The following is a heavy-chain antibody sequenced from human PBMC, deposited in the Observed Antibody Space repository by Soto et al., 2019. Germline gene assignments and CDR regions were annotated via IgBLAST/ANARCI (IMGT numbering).Heavy chain of an antibody. CDR1: GFSLSSTGVG. Sequence: QITLKESGPTLVKVTQTVTLTCTFSGFSLSSTGVGVGWIRQPPGKALEGLALINWNDDKRYNPSLKSSLTITKDTSKNQVVLTMTNMDPVDTATYYCARSGHNSGFFYYDYWGQGTLVTVSS. D-gene: IGHD3-22*01. V-gene: IGHV2-5*01. CDR3: ARSGHNSGFFYYDY. CDR2: INWNDDK. J-gene: IGHJ4*02.